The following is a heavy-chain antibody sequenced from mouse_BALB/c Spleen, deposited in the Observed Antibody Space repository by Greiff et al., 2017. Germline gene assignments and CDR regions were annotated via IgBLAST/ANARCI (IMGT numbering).Heavy chain of an antibody. CDR3: TRQYGNYVGDY. V-gene: IGHV6-6*02. CDR1: GFTFSNYW. J-gene: IGHJ2*01. CDR2: IRLKSNNYAT. D-gene: IGHD2-10*02. Sequence: EVKVEESGGGLVQPGGSMKLSCVASGFTFSNYWMNWVRQSPEKGLEWVAEIRLKSNNYATHYAESVKGRFTISRDDSKSSVYLQMNNLRAEDTGIYYCTRQYGNYVGDYWGQGTTLTVSS.